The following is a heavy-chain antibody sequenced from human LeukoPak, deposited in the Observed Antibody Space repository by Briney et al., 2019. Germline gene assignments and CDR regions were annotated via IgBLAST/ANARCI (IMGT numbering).Heavy chain of an antibody. V-gene: IGHV4-30-4*08. CDR1: GGSISSGDYY. J-gene: IGHJ2*01. Sequence: PSETLSLTCTVSGGSISSGDYYWSWIRQPPGKGLEWIGYIYYSGSTYYNPSLKSRVTISVDTSKNQFSLKLSSVTAADTAVYYCARLLGGYCSSTSCYHWYFDLWGRGTLVTVSS. CDR2: IYYSGST. D-gene: IGHD2-2*01. CDR3: ARLLGGYCSSTSCYHWYFDL.